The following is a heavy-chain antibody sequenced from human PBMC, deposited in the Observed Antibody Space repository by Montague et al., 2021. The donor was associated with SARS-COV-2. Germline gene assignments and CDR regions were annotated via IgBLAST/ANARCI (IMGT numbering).Heavy chain of an antibody. CDR2: INHSGET. D-gene: IGHD3-3*01. CDR3: ARGADYDFWSGYLRYKWFDP. J-gene: IGHJ5*02. CDR1: GGSLSGYY. V-gene: IGHV4-34*01. Sequence: SETLSPTCAVYGGSLSGYYWAWIRQTPGKGLEWIGEINHSGETNYNPSLKSRLTISVDTSKKQFSLKLSSVTTADTAVYYCARGADYDFWSGYLRYKWFDPWGLGTPVTVSS.